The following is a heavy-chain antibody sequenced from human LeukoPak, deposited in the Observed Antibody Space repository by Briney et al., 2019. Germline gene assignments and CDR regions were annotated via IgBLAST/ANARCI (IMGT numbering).Heavy chain of an antibody. CDR1: GGSISSSSYY. Sequence: KTSETLSLTCTVSGGSISSSSYYWSWIRQPPGKGLEWIGYIYYSGSTNYNPSLKSRVTISVDTSKNQFSLKLSSVTAADTAVYYCARWGEYGSGSYYNQVPNWFDPWGQGTLVTVSS. CDR2: IYYSGST. J-gene: IGHJ5*02. D-gene: IGHD3-10*01. CDR3: ARWGEYGSGSYYNQVPNWFDP. V-gene: IGHV4-61*01.